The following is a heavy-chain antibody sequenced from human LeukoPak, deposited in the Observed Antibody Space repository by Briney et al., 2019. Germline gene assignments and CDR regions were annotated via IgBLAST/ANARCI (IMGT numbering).Heavy chain of an antibody. D-gene: IGHD3-16*02. J-gene: IGHJ4*02. Sequence: PSETLSLTCAVYGGSFSGYYWSWIRQPPGKWLEWIGEINHSGSTNYNPSLKSRVTISVDTSKNQFSLKLSSVTAADTAVYYCARRRYYDYVWGSYRPRCYFDYWGQGTLVTVSS. CDR2: INHSGST. CDR3: ARRRYYDYVWGSYRPRCYFDY. CDR1: GGSFSGYY. V-gene: IGHV4-34*01.